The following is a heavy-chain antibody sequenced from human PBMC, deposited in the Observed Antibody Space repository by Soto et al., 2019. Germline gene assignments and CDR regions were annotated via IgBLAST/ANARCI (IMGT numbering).Heavy chain of an antibody. CDR3: ARNMDYYYGPGSGNGHGF. V-gene: IGHV1-2*02. Sequence: QVQLVQSGAEVKEPGDSVRVSCEASGYTFTAYYIHWVRQAPGQGLEWMGWINPKFGDTTYGKDFQGRVSMTTDMSISTVYMELSRLTSDDTAIYYCARNMDYYYGPGSGNGHGFWGQGTKGTV. D-gene: IGHD3-10*01. CDR1: GYTFTAYY. CDR2: INPKFGDT. J-gene: IGHJ3*01.